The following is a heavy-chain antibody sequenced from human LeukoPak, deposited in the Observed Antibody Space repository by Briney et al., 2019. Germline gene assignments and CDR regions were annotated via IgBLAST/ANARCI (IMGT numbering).Heavy chain of an antibody. CDR3: XXXMAGTTDY. V-gene: IGHV3-23*01. Sequence: GGSLRLSCAASGFTFRSYAMSWVRQAPGKGLEWVSAISGSGGSTYYADSVKGRFTISRDNSKNTLYLQMNSLRAEDTAVYYXXXXMAGTTDYWGQGTLVTVSS. D-gene: IGHD1-7*01. J-gene: IGHJ4*02. CDR2: ISGSGGST. CDR1: GFTFRSYA.